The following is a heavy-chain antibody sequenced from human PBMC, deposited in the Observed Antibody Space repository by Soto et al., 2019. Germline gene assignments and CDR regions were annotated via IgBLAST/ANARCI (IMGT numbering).Heavy chain of an antibody. Sequence: GESLKISCKGSGFTFTSYWIAWVRQMPGKGLEWMGIIYPGDSDSSYSPSFQGQVTISADKSINTAYLHWSSLKASDTAIYYCAKHAGYCSTTTCSNFHYCGQGTLLTV. V-gene: IGHV5-51*01. J-gene: IGHJ4*02. CDR3: AKHAGYCSTTTCSNFHY. CDR1: GFTFTSYW. CDR2: IYPGDSDS. D-gene: IGHD2-2*01.